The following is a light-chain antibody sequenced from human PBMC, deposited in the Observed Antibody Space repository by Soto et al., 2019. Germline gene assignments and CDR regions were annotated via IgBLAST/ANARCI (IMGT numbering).Light chain of an antibody. CDR2: EVS. J-gene: IGLJ2*01. CDR3: TSYAGSNSVV. Sequence: QSALTQPPSASGSPGQSVTISCTGTSSDVGGYNYVSWYQHHPGKAPKLMIYEVSTRPSGVPDRLSGSKSGNTASLTVSGVQAEDEADYYCTSYAGSNSVVFGGGTKLTVL. CDR1: SSDVGGYNY. V-gene: IGLV2-8*01.